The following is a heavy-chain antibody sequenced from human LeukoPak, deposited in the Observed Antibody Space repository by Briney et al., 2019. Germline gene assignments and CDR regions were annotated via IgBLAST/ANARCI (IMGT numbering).Heavy chain of an antibody. V-gene: IGHV3-21*06. CDR1: GFTFRDSA. CDR2: ISFSGDNT. CDR3: ARGRSITLLRGVAMSDGFDI. D-gene: IGHD3-10*01. Sequence: GGSLRLSCAASGFTFRDSAMTWVRQAPGKGLEWVSLISFSGDNTYYRDSVKGRFTISRDNAKNLLFLQMNGLRAEDTALYYCARGRSITLLRGVAMSDGFDIWGQGAMVAVSS. J-gene: IGHJ3*02.